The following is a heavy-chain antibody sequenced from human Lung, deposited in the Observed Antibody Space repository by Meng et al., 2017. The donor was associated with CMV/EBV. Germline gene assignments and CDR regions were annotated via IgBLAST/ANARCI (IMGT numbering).Heavy chain of an antibody. CDR2: IIPILGIA. D-gene: IGHD2-2*01. Sequence: SVKVSXKASGGIFISYTISWVRQAPGQGLEWMGRIIPILGIATYAQKFKGRVTITADKSTSTAYMELSSLRSEDTAEYYCAINIVVVPAADFHYYYYGMDVWGQGTXVTVSS. J-gene: IGHJ6*02. CDR1: GGIFISYT. V-gene: IGHV1-69*02. CDR3: AINIVVVPAADFHYYYYGMDV.